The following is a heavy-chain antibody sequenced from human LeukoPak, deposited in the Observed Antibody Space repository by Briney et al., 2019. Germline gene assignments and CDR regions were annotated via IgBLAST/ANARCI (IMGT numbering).Heavy chain of an antibody. CDR2: ISSSSSYI. CDR3: AKDPYGGWFFGSSYYYYYMDV. CDR1: GFTFSSYS. J-gene: IGHJ6*03. V-gene: IGHV3-21*01. Sequence: GGSLRLSCAASGFTFSSYSMNWVRQAPGKGLEWVSSISSSSSYIYYADSVKGRFTISRDNAKNSLYLQMNSLRAEDTAVYYCAKDPYGGWFFGSSYYYYYMDVWGKGTTVTISS. D-gene: IGHD6-19*01.